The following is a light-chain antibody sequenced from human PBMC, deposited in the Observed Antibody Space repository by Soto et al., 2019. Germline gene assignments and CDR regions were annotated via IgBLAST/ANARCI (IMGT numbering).Light chain of an antibody. V-gene: IGKV3-20*01. CDR3: QQYGDSPFA. Sequence: EIVLTQSPGTLSLSPGERATLSCRASQSIYINSLAWYQHKRGQAPRLLIYAATVRATAVPDRFNGSASGTDFALTISRLEPEGSAMYYCQQYGDSPFAFGPGTKLDVK. CDR2: AAT. CDR1: QSIYINS. J-gene: IGKJ3*01.